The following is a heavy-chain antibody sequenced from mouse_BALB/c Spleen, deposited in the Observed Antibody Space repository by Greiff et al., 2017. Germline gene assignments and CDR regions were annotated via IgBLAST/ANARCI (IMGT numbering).Heavy chain of an antibody. Sequence: ESGPGLVKPSQSLSLTCTVTGYSITSDYAWNWIRQFPGNKLEWMGYISYSGSTSYNPSLKSRISITRDTSKNQFFLQLNSVTTEDTATYYCARGTYGNYSFDYWGQGTTLTVSS. V-gene: IGHV3-2*02. CDR3: ARGTYGNYSFDY. CDR1: GYSITSDYA. CDR2: ISYSGST. J-gene: IGHJ2*01. D-gene: IGHD2-10*02.